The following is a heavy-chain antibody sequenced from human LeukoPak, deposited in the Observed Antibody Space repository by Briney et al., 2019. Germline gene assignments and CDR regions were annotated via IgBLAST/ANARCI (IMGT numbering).Heavy chain of an antibody. J-gene: IGHJ4*02. V-gene: IGHV1-46*01. CDR1: GYTFTSYY. D-gene: IGHD2-21*02. CDR3: ARGCGGDCYATNFDY. CDR2: INPSGGST. Sequence: ASVKVSCKASGYTFTSYYMLWVRQAPGQGLEWMGIINPSGGSTSYAQKFQGRVTMTRDTSTSTVYMELSSLRSEDTAVYYCARGCGGDCYATNFDYWGQGTLVTVSS.